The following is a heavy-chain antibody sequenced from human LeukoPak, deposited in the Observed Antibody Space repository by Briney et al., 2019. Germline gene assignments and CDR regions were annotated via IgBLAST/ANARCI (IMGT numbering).Heavy chain of an antibody. D-gene: IGHD1-26*01. CDR2: INPNSGGT. CDR3: ARASPYSGSYYAAFDI. CDR1: GYTFTVYY. V-gene: IGHV1-2*02. J-gene: IGHJ3*02. Sequence: GASVTVSCKASGYTFTVYYMHWVRQAPGQGLEWMGWINPNSGGTNYAQKFQGRVTMTRDTSISTAYMELSRLRSDDTAVYYCARASPYSGSYYAAFDIWGQGTMVTVSS.